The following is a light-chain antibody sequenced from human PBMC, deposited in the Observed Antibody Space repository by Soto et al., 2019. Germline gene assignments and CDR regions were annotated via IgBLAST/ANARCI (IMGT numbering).Light chain of an antibody. CDR2: AAS. J-gene: IGKJ1*01. CDR1: QGIRND. V-gene: IGKV1-6*01. CDR3: LQDYNYLWT. Sequence: AIQMTHSPSSLSASVGDRVTITCRASQGIRNDLGWYQQKPGKAPKLLIYAASSLQSGVPSRFSGSGSGTDFALTISSLQPEDFATYYCLQDYNYLWTFGQGTKVDIK.